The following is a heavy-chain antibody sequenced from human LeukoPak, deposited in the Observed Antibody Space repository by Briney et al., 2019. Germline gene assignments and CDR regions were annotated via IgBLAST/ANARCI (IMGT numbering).Heavy chain of an antibody. J-gene: IGHJ3*02. V-gene: IGHV1-69*04. D-gene: IGHD2-15*01. CDR2: IIPILGIA. CDR1: GGTFSSYA. CDR3: ARDSQGGDAFDI. Sequence: SVKVSCKASGGTFSSYAISWVRQAPGQGLEWMGRIIPILGIANYAQKFQGRVTITADKSTSTAYMELSSLRSEDTAVYYCARDSQGGDAFDIWGQGTMVTVSS.